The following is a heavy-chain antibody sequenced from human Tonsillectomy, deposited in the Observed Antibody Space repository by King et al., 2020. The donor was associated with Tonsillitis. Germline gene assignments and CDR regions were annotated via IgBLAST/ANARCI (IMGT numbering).Heavy chain of an antibody. CDR1: GFTFGAYW. CDR2: MNGDGSVR. V-gene: IGHV3-7*03. Sequence: DEQLVQSGGGLVQPGGSLRLSCAASGFTFGAYWMTWVRQAPGKGLEWGANMNGDGSVRNHVDSVKGRFTISRDNAKNTLYLQMNSLRAEDTALYYWARGDNNSGDYWGQGTLVTVSS. J-gene: IGHJ4*02. CDR3: ARGDNNSGDY. D-gene: IGHD1-1*01.